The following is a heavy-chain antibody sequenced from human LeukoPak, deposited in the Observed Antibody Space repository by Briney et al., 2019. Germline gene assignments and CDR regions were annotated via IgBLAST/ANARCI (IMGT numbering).Heavy chain of an antibody. CDR2: IKRKTDGGTT. V-gene: IGHV3-15*07. J-gene: IGHJ4*02. CDR1: GFTFSDAW. CDR3: ASGGFAEPRPFGY. Sequence: GGSLRLSCAASGFTFSDAWMNWVRQAPGKGLEWVGRIKRKTDGGTTDYAAPVKGRFTISRDDSKNTLYLQMNSLRAEDTAVYFCASGGFAEPRPFGYWGQGILVTVSS. D-gene: IGHD3-10*01.